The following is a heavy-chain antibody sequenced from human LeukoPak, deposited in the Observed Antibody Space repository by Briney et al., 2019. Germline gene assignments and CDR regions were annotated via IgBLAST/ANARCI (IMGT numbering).Heavy chain of an antibody. Sequence: ASVKVSCKLSGNTLTEFSMHWVRQAPGQGLEWMGIINPSGGSTSYAQKFQGRVTMTRDMSTSTVYMELSSLRSEDTAVYYCARELTLRFLGFDPWGQGTLVTVSS. V-gene: IGHV1-46*01. CDR1: GNTLTEFS. CDR2: INPSGGST. CDR3: ARELTLRFLGFDP. J-gene: IGHJ5*02. D-gene: IGHD3-3*01.